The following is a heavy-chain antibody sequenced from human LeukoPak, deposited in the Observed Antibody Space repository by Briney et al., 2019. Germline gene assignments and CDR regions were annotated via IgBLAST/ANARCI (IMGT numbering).Heavy chain of an antibody. J-gene: IGHJ3*02. D-gene: IGHD3-3*01. V-gene: IGHV1-8*01. CDR2: MNPNSGNT. Sequence: ASVKVSCKASGYTFTSYDINWVRQVTGQGLEWMGWMNPNSGNTGYAQKFQGRVTMTRNTSISTAYMELSSLRSEDTAVYYCARGAKTSYYDFWSGYSTWDAFDIWGQGTMVTVSS. CDR1: GYTFTSYD. CDR3: ARGAKTSYYDFWSGYSTWDAFDI.